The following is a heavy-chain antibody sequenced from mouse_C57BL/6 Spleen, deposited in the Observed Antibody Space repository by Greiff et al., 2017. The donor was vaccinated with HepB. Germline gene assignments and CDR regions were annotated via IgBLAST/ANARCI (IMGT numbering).Heavy chain of an antibody. V-gene: IGHV5-9-1*02. Sequence: EVKVVESGEGLVKPGGSLKLSCAASGFTFSSYAMSWVRQTPEKRLEWVAYISSGGDYIYYADTVTGRFTISRDNARNTLYLQMSSLKSEDTAMYYWTGGYDGYCGGMDYWGQGTSVTVSS. J-gene: IGHJ4*01. CDR3: TGGYDGYCGGMDY. CDR1: GFTFSSYA. D-gene: IGHD2-3*01. CDR2: ISSGGDYI.